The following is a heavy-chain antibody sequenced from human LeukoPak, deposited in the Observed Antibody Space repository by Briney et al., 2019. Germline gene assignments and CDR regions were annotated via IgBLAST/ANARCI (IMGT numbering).Heavy chain of an antibody. CDR3: ARGSIAAAGSSKGYMDV. V-gene: IGHV3-30*04. CDR1: GFTFSSYA. D-gene: IGHD6-13*01. Sequence: PGRSLRLSCAASGFTFSSYAMHWVRQAPGKGLEWVAIISYDGRSKHYADSVKGRFTISRDNSKNTLYLQMNSLRVEDRAVYYCARGSIAAAGSSKGYMDVWGKGTTVTVSS. J-gene: IGHJ6*03. CDR2: ISYDGRSK.